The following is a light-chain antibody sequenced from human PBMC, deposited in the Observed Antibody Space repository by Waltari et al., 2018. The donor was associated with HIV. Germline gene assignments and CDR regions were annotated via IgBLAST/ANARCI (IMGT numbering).Light chain of an antibody. CDR2: DTE. J-gene: IGLJ3*02. CDR1: PGSVSRTHY. CDR3: LLSFSGVRV. V-gene: IGLV7-46*01. Sequence: QAVVTQEPSLSVSPGGTVTVTCASFPGSVSRTHYVHWIQLKPGQAPRTLIYDTEKRHPWTAGRFSGSLVGGRAALTLSGALTDDEADYYCLLSFSGVRVFGGGTKLTV.